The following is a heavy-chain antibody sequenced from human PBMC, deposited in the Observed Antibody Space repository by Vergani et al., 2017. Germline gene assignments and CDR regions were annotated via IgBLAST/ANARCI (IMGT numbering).Heavy chain of an antibody. CDR1: GGYVSSGSYY. V-gene: IGHV4-61*01. CDR3: ARATAKLELGDY. J-gene: IGHJ4*02. D-gene: IGHD1-26*01. CDR2: IYYSGST. Sequence: QVQLQESGPGLVKPSETLYLTCTVSGGYVSSGSYYWSWIRQPPGKGLEWIGYIYYSGSTNYNPSLKSRVTISVDTSKNQFSLKLSSLTAADTAVYYCARATAKLELGDYWGQGTLVTVSS.